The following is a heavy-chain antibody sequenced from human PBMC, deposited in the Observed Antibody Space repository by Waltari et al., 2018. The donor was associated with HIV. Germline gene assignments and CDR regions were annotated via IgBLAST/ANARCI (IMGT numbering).Heavy chain of an antibody. Sequence: LVPSGAEVLTPAASVKVSCKASGYTVTSYDITRVRQATGQGVVWMRWINTNSGNTDYAQKLQSRVTITRNASITTAYMELSSLSSEDTAVYFCARAIPAGSNETLTGQDYWGQGTLVTVSS. CDR2: INTNSGNT. V-gene: IGHV1-8*01. CDR1: GYTVTSYD. D-gene: IGHD3-9*01. J-gene: IGHJ4*02. CDR3: ARAIPAGSNETLTGQDY.